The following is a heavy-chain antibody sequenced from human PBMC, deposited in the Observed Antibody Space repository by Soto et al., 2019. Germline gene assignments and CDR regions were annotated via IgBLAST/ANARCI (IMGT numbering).Heavy chain of an antibody. CDR1: RFSFNTYV. V-gene: IGHV3-30*18. Sequence: PWGSLRLSCTDSRFSFNTYVLDWVRQAPGKGLEWVARILYDGSKEYYADPVKGRFTISRDNSKNTLYLQMDRLRVEDTAVYFCAKGLALMADHWGQGTPVTVSS. D-gene: IGHD2-21*01. CDR3: AKGLALMADH. J-gene: IGHJ4*02. CDR2: ILYDGSKE.